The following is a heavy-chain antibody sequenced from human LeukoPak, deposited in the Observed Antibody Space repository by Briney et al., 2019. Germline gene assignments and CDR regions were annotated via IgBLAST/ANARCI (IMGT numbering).Heavy chain of an antibody. D-gene: IGHD2-2*01. J-gene: IGHJ6*03. Sequence: PSETLSLTCTVSGGSISSSSYYWGWIRQPPGKGLEWIGRIYTSGSTNYSPSLKSRVTISVDTSKNQFSLKLSSVTAADTAVYYCAREKDCSSISCYDDYYYMDVWGKGTTVTVSS. CDR3: AREKDCSSISCYDDYYYMDV. V-gene: IGHV4-61*02. CDR2: IYTSGST. CDR1: GGSISSSSYY.